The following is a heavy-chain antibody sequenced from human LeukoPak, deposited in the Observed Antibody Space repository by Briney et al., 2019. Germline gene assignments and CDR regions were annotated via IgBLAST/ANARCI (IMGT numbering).Heavy chain of an antibody. Sequence: PSETLSLTCTVSGGSISSYYWSWIRQPPGKGLEWIGYIYYSGSTNYNPSLKSRVTISVDTSKNQFSLKLSSVTAADTAVYYCARGGRLRYFDWLLSLDYWGQGTLVTVSS. V-gene: IGHV4-59*12. CDR3: ARGGRLRYFDWLLSLDY. CDR2: IYYSGST. CDR1: GGSISSYY. J-gene: IGHJ4*02. D-gene: IGHD3-9*01.